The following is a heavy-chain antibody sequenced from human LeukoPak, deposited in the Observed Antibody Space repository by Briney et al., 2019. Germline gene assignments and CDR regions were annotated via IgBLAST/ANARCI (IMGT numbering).Heavy chain of an antibody. CDR1: GFTFSSYA. CDR2: ISGSGDRT. D-gene: IGHD3-3*01. V-gene: IGHV3-23*01. CDR3: AKDISYDFWSGYYPNWFDP. Sequence: PGGSLRLSCAASGFTFSSYAMSWVRQAPGMRLEWVSTISGSGDRTYYADSVEGRFTISRDNSKNTLYLQMNSLRAEDTALYYCAKDISYDFWSGYYPNWFDPWGQGTLVTVSS. J-gene: IGHJ5*02.